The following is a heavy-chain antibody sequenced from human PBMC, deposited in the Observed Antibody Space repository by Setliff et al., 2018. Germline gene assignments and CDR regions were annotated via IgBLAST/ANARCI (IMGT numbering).Heavy chain of an antibody. CDR3: AKPQVELRWGFES. CDR2: ISSSGRYL. J-gene: IGHJ4*02. Sequence: GGSLRLSCAASGFTFSSYSMNWVRQAPGKGLEWVSSISSSGRYLYYADSVKGRFTIFRDGSKNTLFLHMTSLRAEDTAVYYCAKPQVELRWGFESWGQGTPVTVSS. D-gene: IGHD1-7*01. V-gene: IGHV3-21*04. CDR1: GFTFSSYS.